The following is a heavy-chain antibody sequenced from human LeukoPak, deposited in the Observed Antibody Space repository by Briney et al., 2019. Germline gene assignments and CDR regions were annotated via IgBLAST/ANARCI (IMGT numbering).Heavy chain of an antibody. D-gene: IGHD2-2*01. Sequence: PGGSLRLSCAASGFTFSSYAMSWVRQAPGKGLEWVSAISGSGGSTYYADSVKGRFTISRDNSKNTLYLQMNSLRAEDTAVYYCARSEGGRSVVPAAIDYWGQGTLVTVSS. CDR3: ARSEGGRSVVPAAIDY. J-gene: IGHJ4*02. V-gene: IGHV3-23*01. CDR2: ISGSGGST. CDR1: GFTFSSYA.